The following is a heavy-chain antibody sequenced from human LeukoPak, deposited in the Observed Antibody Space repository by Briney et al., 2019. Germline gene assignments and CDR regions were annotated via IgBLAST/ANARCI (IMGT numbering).Heavy chain of an antibody. J-gene: IGHJ4*02. CDR3: ARGGQLLWFGELLKKFPLDY. D-gene: IGHD3-10*01. V-gene: IGHV3-74*01. CDR1: GFIFSSYW. Sequence: GGSLRLSCAASGFIFSSYWMHWVRHAPGKGLAWVSRINTDGSSTSYADSVKGRSTISRDNAKNSLYLQMNSLRAEDTAVYYCARGGQLLWFGELLKKFPLDYWGQGTLVTASS. CDR2: INTDGSST.